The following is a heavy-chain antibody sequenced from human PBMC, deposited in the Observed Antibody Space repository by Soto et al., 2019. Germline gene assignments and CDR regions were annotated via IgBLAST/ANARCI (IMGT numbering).Heavy chain of an antibody. Sequence: SLRLSCAASGFTFSSYAMSWVRQAPGKGLEWVSAISGSGGSTYYADSVKGRFTISRDNSKNTLYLQMNSLRAEDTAVYYCARAYCSGTDCYIPPDYWGQGTLVTVSS. CDR1: GFTFSSYA. D-gene: IGHD2-2*02. V-gene: IGHV3-23*01. CDR2: ISGSGGST. CDR3: ARAYCSGTDCYIPPDY. J-gene: IGHJ4*02.